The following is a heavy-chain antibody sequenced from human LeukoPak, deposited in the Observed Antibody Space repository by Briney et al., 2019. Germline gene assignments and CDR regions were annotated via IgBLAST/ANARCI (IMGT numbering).Heavy chain of an antibody. D-gene: IGHD1-14*01. CDR1: GFTFGNSW. J-gene: IGHJ3*01. Sequence: GGSLRLSCAASGFTFGNSWVHWVRQAPGKGLVWVSLINADGSTTTYADSVKGRFTISRDNARNTLSLQMNSLTTEDTAVYYCVVVVEPPDSDGFDVWGQGTMITVSS. V-gene: IGHV3-74*01. CDR3: VVVVEPPDSDGFDV. CDR2: INADGSTT.